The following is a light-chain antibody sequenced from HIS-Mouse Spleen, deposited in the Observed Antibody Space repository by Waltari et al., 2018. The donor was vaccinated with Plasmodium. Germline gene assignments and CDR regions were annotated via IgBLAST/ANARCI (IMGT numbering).Light chain of an antibody. Sequence: ELVMTQSPATLSVSPVDRATLSCRASQSVSSNLAWYQQKPGQAPRLLIYGASTRATGIPARFSGSGSGTEFTLTISSLQSEDFAVYYCQQYNNWSFTFGPGTKVDIK. CDR3: QQYNNWSFT. J-gene: IGKJ3*01. V-gene: IGKV3-15*01. CDR1: QSVSSN. CDR2: GAS.